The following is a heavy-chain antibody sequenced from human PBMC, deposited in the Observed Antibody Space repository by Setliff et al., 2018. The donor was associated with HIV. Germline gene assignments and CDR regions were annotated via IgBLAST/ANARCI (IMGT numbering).Heavy chain of an antibody. CDR1: GFTLSTFS. CDR3: AKSSWWEPRAY. J-gene: IGHJ4*02. Sequence: GGSLRLSCAVSGFTLSTFSMSWVRQAPGKGLEWVSAISSKDDSTYYADSVRGRFTISRDNSKNTLYLQMNSLRAEDTAVYYCAKSSWWEPRAYWGQGTLVTVSS. V-gene: IGHV3-23*01. CDR2: ISSKDDST. D-gene: IGHD2-15*01.